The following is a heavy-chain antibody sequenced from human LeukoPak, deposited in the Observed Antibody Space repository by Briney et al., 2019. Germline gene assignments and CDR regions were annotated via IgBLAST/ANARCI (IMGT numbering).Heavy chain of an antibody. J-gene: IGHJ5*02. CDR1: GGSFSGYY. Sequence: PSETLSLTCAVYGGSFSGYYWSWIRQPPGKGLEWIGEINHSGSTNYNPSLKSRVTISVDTSKNQFSLKLSSVTAADTAVYYCARDHGDYWFDPWGQGTLVTVSS. CDR3: ARDHGDYWFDP. V-gene: IGHV4-34*01. D-gene: IGHD4-17*01. CDR2: INHSGST.